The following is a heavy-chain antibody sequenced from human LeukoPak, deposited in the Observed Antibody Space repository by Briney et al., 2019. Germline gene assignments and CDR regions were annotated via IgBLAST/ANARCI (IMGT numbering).Heavy chain of an antibody. CDR1: GGSISSGGYY. Sequence: SQTLSLTCTVSGGSISSGGYYWSWIRQHPGKGLEWIGYIYYSGSTYYNPSLKSRVTISVDTSKNRFSLKLSSVTAADTAVYYCARVSSSWYYFDYWGQGTLVTVSS. V-gene: IGHV4-31*03. J-gene: IGHJ4*02. CDR2: IYYSGST. CDR3: ARVSSSWYYFDY. D-gene: IGHD6-13*01.